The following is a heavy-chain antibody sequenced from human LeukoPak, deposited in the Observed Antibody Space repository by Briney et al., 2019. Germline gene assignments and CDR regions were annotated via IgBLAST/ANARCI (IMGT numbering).Heavy chain of an antibody. J-gene: IGHJ4*02. D-gene: IGHD1-26*01. Sequence: PSETLSLTCAVSGGSFSGYYWSWIRQPPGKGLEWIGEINHSGSTNYNPSLKSRVTISVDTSKNQFSLRLSSVTAADTAVYYCAREGSWSWGQGTLVTVSS. CDR3: AREGSWS. CDR1: GGSFSGYY. V-gene: IGHV4-34*01. CDR2: INHSGST.